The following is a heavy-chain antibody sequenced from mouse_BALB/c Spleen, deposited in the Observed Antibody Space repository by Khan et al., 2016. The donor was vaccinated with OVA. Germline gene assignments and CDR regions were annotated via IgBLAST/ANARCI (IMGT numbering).Heavy chain of an antibody. CDR3: ARSVTITTVVATDFDY. V-gene: IGHV3-2*02. CDR1: GYSITSDYA. D-gene: IGHD1-1*01. Sequence: EVKLLESGPGLVKPSQSLSLTCTVTGYSITSDYAWNWIRQFPGNKLEWMGYISYSGRTSYNPYLKSRISITRDTSKNQVFLQMNSVTTEDTATYFSARSVTITTVVATDFDYWGQGTTLTVSS. CDR2: ISYSGRT. J-gene: IGHJ2*01.